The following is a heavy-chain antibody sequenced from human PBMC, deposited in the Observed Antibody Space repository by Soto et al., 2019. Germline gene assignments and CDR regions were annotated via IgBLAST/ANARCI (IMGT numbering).Heavy chain of an antibody. Sequence: GGSLRLSCAASGFTFSSYAMSWVRQAPGKGLEWVSAINSRGGSTYYADSVKGRFTISRDSSKNTLYLQMNSLRAEDTAVYYCAKDRRTTSCYAFDDWGQETLVTVPS. V-gene: IGHV3-23*01. D-gene: IGHD2-2*01. CDR3: AKDRRTTSCYAFDD. CDR1: GFTFSSYA. J-gene: IGHJ4*02. CDR2: INSRGGST.